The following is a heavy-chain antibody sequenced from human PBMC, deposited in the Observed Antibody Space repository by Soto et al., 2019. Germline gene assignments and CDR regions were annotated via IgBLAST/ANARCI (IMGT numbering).Heavy chain of an antibody. V-gene: IGHV3-9*01. CDR1: GFTFDDYA. D-gene: IGHD3-22*01. CDR3: AKDTHGIENYDSSVPCFNLCPHAFDI. CDR2: ISWNSGSI. Sequence: HPGGSLRLSCAASGFTFDDYAMHWVRQAPGKGLEWVSGISWNSGSIGYADSVKGRFTISRDNAKNSLYLQMNSLRAEDTALYYCAKDTHGIENYDSSVPCFNLCPHAFDIWGQGTMVTVSS. J-gene: IGHJ3*02.